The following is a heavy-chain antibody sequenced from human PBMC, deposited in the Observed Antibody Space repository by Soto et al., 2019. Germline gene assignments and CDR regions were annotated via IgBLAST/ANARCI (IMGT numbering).Heavy chain of an antibody. J-gene: IGHJ5*02. V-gene: IGHV2-5*02. Sequence: QITLTESGPTLVKPTQTLTLTCTFSGFSLSTSGVGVAWIRQPPGKALEWLGIVYWDDDKWYSPSLKTRVTTTKDTSKKQLVLTMTDMDPVDTATYYWAPSLLRFPPPPPTWFAPWAREPWSPSP. CDR3: APSLLRFPPPPPTWFAP. CDR2: VYWDDDK. D-gene: IGHD3-3*01. CDR1: GFSLSTSGVG.